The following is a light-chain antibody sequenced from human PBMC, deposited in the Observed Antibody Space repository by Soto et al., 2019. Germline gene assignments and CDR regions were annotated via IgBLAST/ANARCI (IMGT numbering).Light chain of an antibody. CDR3: QTWGTGIVV. Sequence: QPVLTQSPSASASLGASVKLTCTLSSGHSSYAIAWHQQQPEKGPRYLMKLNSDGSHSKGDGIPDRFSGSSSGAERDLTISSLQSEDEADYYCQTWGTGIVVFGGGTTLTVL. CDR1: SGHSSYA. CDR2: LNSDGSH. J-gene: IGLJ2*01. V-gene: IGLV4-69*01.